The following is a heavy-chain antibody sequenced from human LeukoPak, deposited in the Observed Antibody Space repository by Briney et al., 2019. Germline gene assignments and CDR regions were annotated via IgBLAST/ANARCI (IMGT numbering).Heavy chain of an antibody. CDR2: IYYSGST. CDR1: GGSISTYY. V-gene: IGHV4-59*01. Sequence: SETLSLTCVVSGGSISTYYWSWIRQPPGKGLEWIGYIYYSGSTNYNPSLKSRIIMSIDTSNNQFSLKLSSVTAADTAVYYCAGSNTNWGDYFFDYWGRGTLVTVSS. J-gene: IGHJ4*02. CDR3: AGSNTNWGDYFFDY. D-gene: IGHD7-27*01.